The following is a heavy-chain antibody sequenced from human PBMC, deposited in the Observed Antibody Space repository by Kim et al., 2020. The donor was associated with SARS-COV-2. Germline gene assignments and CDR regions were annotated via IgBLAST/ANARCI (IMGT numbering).Heavy chain of an antibody. V-gene: IGHV3-23*01. CDR2: ISDNGDRK. CDR1: DFAAFSLYA. J-gene: IGHJ1*01. Sequence: GGSLRLSCVASDFAAFSLYAITCVRHAPGKGLEWVFGISDNGDRKHHADSVNGRFSISRDNSKSMVYLQLSSLRAEDTAIYYSTPNPYGDPSYHWCRGT. CDR3: TPNPYGDPSYH. D-gene: IGHD4-17*01.